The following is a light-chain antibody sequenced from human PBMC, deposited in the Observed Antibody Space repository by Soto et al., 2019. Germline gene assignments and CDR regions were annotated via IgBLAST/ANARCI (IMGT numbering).Light chain of an antibody. Sequence: QSALTQPASVSGSPGQSITISCTGTSSDVGSYNLVSWYQHHPGKAPKLMIYEGSKRPSGVSNRFSCSKSGNTASLTISGLQAEDEADYYCCSYAGSGILVFGGGTKVTVL. CDR1: SSDVGSYNL. CDR3: CSYAGSGILV. CDR2: EGS. J-gene: IGLJ2*01. V-gene: IGLV2-23*01.